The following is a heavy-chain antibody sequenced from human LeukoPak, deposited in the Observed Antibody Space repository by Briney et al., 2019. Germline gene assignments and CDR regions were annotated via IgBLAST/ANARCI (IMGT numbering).Heavy chain of an antibody. CDR2: IRYDGYNK. J-gene: IGHJ4*02. CDR1: GFIFSNYG. CDR3: AKDAHFGDY. V-gene: IGHV3-30*02. Sequence: GGSLRLSCVTSGFIFSNYGMHWVRQAPGKGLEWLAFIRYDGYNKYYAASVKGRFTISRDDSKNAVYLEMASLGFEDTAVIYCAKDAHFGDYWGQGTLVTVSS. D-gene: IGHD3-10*01.